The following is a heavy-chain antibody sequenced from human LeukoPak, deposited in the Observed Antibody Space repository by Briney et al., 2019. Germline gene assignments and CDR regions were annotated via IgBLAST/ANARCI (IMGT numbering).Heavy chain of an antibody. Sequence: GGSLTLSCAASGFTFSSYGMTWVRQAPGKVLEWVSYISSSSSTIYYADSVKGRFTISRDNAKNSLYLQLNRLRDEDTAVYYCARSLVVGATYPYHWGQGTLVSVCS. D-gene: IGHD1-26*01. V-gene: IGHV3-48*02. J-gene: IGHJ5*02. CDR1: GFTFSSYG. CDR3: ARSLVVGATYPYH. CDR2: ISSSSSTI.